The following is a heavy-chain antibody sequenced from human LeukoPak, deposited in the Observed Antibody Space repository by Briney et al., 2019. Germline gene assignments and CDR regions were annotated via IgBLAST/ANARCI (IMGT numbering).Heavy chain of an antibody. CDR2: IYSTDDK. V-gene: IGHV2-5*01. J-gene: IGHJ4*02. CDR3: ALSIDTSSVITFDY. CDR1: YFSISTGGVA. Sequence: SGPTLAKPTQTLTLTCTMSYFSISTGGVAVGWIRQPPSKALEWLALIYSTDDKRYSSSLKTRVTITKDTSKNQVVLTVTNMDPVDTATYSCALSIDTSSVITFDYWGQGTLVTVSS. D-gene: IGHD3-22*01.